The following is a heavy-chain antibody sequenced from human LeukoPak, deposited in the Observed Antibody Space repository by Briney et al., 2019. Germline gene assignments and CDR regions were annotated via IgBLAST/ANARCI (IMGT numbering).Heavy chain of an antibody. D-gene: IGHD4-17*01. Sequence: SETLSLTCAVYGGSFSGYYWSWIRQPPGKGLEWIGEINHSGSTNYNPSLKSRVTISVDTSKNQFSLKLSSVTAADTAVYYCVLIYGVIPKVDSWGQGTLVTVSS. J-gene: IGHJ4*02. CDR1: GGSFSGYY. V-gene: IGHV4-34*01. CDR3: VLIYGVIPKVDS. CDR2: INHSGST.